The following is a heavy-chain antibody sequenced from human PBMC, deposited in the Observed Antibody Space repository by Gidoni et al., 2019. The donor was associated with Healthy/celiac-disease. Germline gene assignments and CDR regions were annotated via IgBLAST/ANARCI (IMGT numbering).Heavy chain of an antibody. J-gene: IGHJ4*02. D-gene: IGHD5-12*01. CDR3: ARERAPWHYFDY. V-gene: IGHV4-59*01. CDR2: IYYSGST. Sequence: QVQLQESGPGLVKPSETLSLTCTVSGGSISSYYWSWIRQPPGKGLEWIGYIYYSGSTNYNPSLKSRVTISVDTSKNQFSLKLSAVTAADTAVYYCARERAPWHYFDYWGQGTLVTVSS. CDR1: GGSISSYY.